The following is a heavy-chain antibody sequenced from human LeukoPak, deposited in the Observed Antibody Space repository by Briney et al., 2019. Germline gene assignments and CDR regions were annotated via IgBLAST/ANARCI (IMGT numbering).Heavy chain of an antibody. Sequence: GGSLRLSCAASGFTFSSYAMSWVRQAPGKGLEWVSAISGSGGSTYYVDSVKGRFTISRDNSKNTLYLQMNSLRAEDTAVYYCAKGYYYDSSGYYWNRGPADYWGQGTLVTVSS. CDR2: ISGSGGST. V-gene: IGHV3-23*01. CDR1: GFTFSSYA. CDR3: AKGYYYDSSGYYWNRGPADY. J-gene: IGHJ4*02. D-gene: IGHD3-22*01.